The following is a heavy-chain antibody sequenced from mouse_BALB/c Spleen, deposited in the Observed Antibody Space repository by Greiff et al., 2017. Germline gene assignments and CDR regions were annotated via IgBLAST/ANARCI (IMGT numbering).Heavy chain of an antibody. V-gene: IGHV1S22*01. CDR2: IYPGSGST. CDR3: TRFRRYDGCWYFDV. D-gene: IGHD2-14*01. J-gene: IGHJ1*01. Sequence: LQQPGSDLVRPGASVKLSCKASGYTFTSYWMYWVKQRPGQGLEWIGNIYPGSGSTYYDEKFKSKATLTVDTSSNTANMQLSRLTSEDSAVYNDTRFRRYDGCWYFDVWGAGTTVTVSS. CDR1: GYTFTSYW.